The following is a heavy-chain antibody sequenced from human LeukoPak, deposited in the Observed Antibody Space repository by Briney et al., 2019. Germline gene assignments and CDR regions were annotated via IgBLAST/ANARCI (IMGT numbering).Heavy chain of an antibody. V-gene: IGHV3-23*01. CDR3: AKDYYYDSSGYYSGGAFDV. CDR2: ISGRGDGT. CDR1: GFTFSAFG. J-gene: IGHJ3*01. D-gene: IGHD3-22*01. Sequence: GGSLRLSCAASGFTFSAFGMSWVRQAPGKGLEWVSRISGRGDGTDHAESVKGRFTVSRENFKNTVFLQINSLRVEDTAVYYCAKDYYYDSSGYYSGGAFDVWGQGTMVTVSS.